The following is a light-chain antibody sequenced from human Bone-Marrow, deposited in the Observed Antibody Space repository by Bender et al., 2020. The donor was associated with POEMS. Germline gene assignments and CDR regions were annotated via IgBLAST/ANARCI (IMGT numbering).Light chain of an antibody. Sequence: SPLAQPASVSGPPGQSITVSCTGTSSDVGEFDSISWYQQHPGEAPKLILFDVYSRPSSVPGRFSGSKSGNTASLTISDLQAEDEALYYCTSYTTTNPLYVFGTGTRVTVL. V-gene: IGLV2-14*03. J-gene: IGLJ1*01. CDR3: TSYTTTNPLYV. CDR1: SSDVGEFDS. CDR2: DVY.